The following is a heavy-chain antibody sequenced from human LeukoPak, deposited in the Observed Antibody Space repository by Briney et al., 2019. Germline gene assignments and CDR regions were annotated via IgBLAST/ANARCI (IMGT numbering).Heavy chain of an antibody. CDR1: GGTFSSYA. CDR3: ARLSGWAPYYFDY. J-gene: IGHJ4*02. Sequence: SVKVSCKASGGTFSSYAISWVRQAPGQGLEWMGRIIPIFGTANYAQKFQGRVTITTDESTSTAYMELSGLRSEDTAVYYCARLSGWAPYYFDYWGQGTLVTVSS. D-gene: IGHD6-19*01. CDR2: IIPIFGTA. V-gene: IGHV1-69*05.